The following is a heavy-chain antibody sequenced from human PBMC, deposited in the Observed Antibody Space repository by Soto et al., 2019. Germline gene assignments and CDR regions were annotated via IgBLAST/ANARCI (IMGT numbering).Heavy chain of an antibody. CDR1: GGDLTNSG. CDR2: IFPLVAMV. CDR3: AKEDGAAFKS. J-gene: IGHJ4*01. D-gene: IGHD1-26*01. V-gene: IGHV1-69*12. Sequence: QVHLVQSGAEMKKPGSSVKVSCKVSGGDLTNSGISWVRQAPGQGLEWMGGIFPLVAMVDYSQKFQGRVTITADESTNTAYMDLGSLTSEDTAVYYCAKEDGAAFKSWGHGTLVIVSS.